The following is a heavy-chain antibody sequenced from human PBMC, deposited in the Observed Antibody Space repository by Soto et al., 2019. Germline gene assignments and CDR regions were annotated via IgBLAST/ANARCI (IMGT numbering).Heavy chain of an antibody. Sequence: GGSLRLSCAASGFTFSSHSMNWVRQAPGKGLEWVSSISSSGLTTYYADFAEGRFTISRDNAKDSLYLHLNSLRVGDTAVYYCARYGTRGDWWGLGTQVTVSS. J-gene: IGHJ5*01. D-gene: IGHD3-10*01. CDR1: GFTFSSHS. V-gene: IGHV3-48*04. CDR3: ARYGTRGDW. CDR2: ISSSGLTT.